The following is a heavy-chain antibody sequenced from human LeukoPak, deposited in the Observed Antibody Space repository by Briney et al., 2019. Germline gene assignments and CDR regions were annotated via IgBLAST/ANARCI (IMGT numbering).Heavy chain of an antibody. Sequence: SGGSLRLSCAASGFTFSSYSLNWVRQAPGKGLEWVSGISTGGGSTYYADSVKGRFTISRDNSKNTLYLQMNSLRAEDTAVYYCAKEVVATGRWFDPWGQGTLVTVSS. J-gene: IGHJ5*02. V-gene: IGHV3-23*01. CDR1: GFTFSSYS. CDR2: ISTGGGST. D-gene: IGHD2-15*01. CDR3: AKEVVATGRWFDP.